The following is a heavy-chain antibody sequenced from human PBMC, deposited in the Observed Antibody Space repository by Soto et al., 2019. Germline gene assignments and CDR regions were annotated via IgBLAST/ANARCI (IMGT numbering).Heavy chain of an antibody. J-gene: IGHJ4*02. Sequence: QVQLQQWGAGLLKPSETLSLTCAVYGGSFSGYYWSWIRQPPGKGLEWIGEINHSGSTNYNPSLKSRVTISVDTSKNQFSLKLSSVTAADTAVYYCARANDGYTWDYWGQGTLVTVSS. D-gene: IGHD5-12*01. CDR3: ARANDGYTWDY. CDR2: INHSGST. V-gene: IGHV4-34*01. CDR1: GGSFSGYY.